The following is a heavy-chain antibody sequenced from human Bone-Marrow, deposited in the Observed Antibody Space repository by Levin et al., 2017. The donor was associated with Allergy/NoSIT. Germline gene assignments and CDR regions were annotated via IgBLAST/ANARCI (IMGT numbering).Heavy chain of an antibody. J-gene: IGHJ4*02. V-gene: IGHV1-24*01. D-gene: IGHD1-1*01. Sequence: GGSLRLSCKVSGYSLTDLSMHWVRQAPGNGFEWMGGFDPEDRETIYARKFQGRVTMTEDTSTDTAYMELSSLRSEDTAVYYCAGLASNWDKFHFDFWGQGALVTVSS. CDR2: FDPEDRET. CDR1: GYSLTDLS. CDR3: AGLASNWDKFHFDF.